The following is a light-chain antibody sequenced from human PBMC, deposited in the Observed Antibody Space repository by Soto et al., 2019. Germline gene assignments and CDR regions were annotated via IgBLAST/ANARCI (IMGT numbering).Light chain of an antibody. CDR2: DVS. J-gene: IGLJ1*01. CDR1: SSDVGAYDY. Sequence: QSVLTQPASVSGSPGQSITISCTGASSDVGAYDYVSWYQQHPGKAPKLMIFDVSNRPSGVSNRFSGSKSGNTASLTISGLKAEDEADYYCSSYTSTSTGVFGTGTKVTVL. V-gene: IGLV2-14*01. CDR3: SSYTSTSTGV.